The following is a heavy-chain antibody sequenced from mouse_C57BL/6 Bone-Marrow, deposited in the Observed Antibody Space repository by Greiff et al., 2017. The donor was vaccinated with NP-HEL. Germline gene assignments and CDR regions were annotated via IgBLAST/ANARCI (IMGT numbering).Heavy chain of an antibody. CDR2: IHPNSGST. CDR1: GYTFTSYW. J-gene: IGHJ3*01. V-gene: IGHV1-64*01. CDR3: ARWGYYAWFAY. Sequence: VPLQQPGAELVKPGASVKLSCKASGYTFTSYWMHWVKQRPGHGLEWIGMIHPNSGSTNYNEKFKSKATLTVDKSSSTAYMQLSSLTSEDSAVYYCARWGYYAWFAYWGQGTLVTVSA. D-gene: IGHD2-3*01.